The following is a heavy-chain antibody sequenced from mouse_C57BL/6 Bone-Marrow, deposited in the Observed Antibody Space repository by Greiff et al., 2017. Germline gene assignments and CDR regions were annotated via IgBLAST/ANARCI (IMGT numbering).Heavy chain of an antibody. CDR2: IDPSDSYT. Sequence: QVQLQQPGAELVMPGASVKLSCKASGYTFTSYWMHWVKQRPGQGLEWIGEIDPSDSYTNYNQKFKGKSTLTVDKSSSPAYMQLSSLTSEDSPVFYCTREDGYYAMDYWGQGTSVTVSS. CDR1: GYTFTSYW. CDR3: TREDGYYAMDY. V-gene: IGHV1-69*01. D-gene: IGHD2-3*01. J-gene: IGHJ4*01.